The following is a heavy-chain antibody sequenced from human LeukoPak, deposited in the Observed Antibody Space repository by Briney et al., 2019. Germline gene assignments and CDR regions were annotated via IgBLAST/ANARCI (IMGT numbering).Heavy chain of an antibody. D-gene: IGHD4-23*01. Sequence: GASVKVSCKASGYTFTGYYMHWVRQAPGQGLEGMGWINPNSGGTNYAQKFQGRVTMTRDTSISTAYMELSRLRSDDTAVYYCARDSGGQDYYYYYRDVWGKGTTVTVSS. CDR3: ARDSGGQDYYYYYRDV. J-gene: IGHJ6*03. CDR1: GYTFTGYY. V-gene: IGHV1-2*02. CDR2: INPNSGGT.